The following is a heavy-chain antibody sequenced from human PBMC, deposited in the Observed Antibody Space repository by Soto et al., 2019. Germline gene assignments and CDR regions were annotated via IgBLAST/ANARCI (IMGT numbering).Heavy chain of an antibody. J-gene: IGHJ6*02. CDR2: IYYSGST. D-gene: IGHD5-12*01. CDR1: GGSFSSSSNY. V-gene: IGHV4-39*01. CDR3: ARLLRHNYYGMDV. Sequence: QLQLQESGPGLVKPSETLSLTCTVSGGSFSSSSNYWGWIRQPPGKGLEWIGSIYYSGSTYYNPSLKSRVTISVDTSKNQFSLKLSSVTAADTAVYYCARLLRHNYYGMDVWGQGTTVTVSS.